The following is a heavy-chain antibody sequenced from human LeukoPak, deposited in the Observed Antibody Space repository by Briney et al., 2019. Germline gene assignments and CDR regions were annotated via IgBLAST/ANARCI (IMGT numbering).Heavy chain of an antibody. Sequence: GGSLRLSCAASGFTFSDAWMTWVRQAPGKGLEWVGRIMSGSESGTIHYATPVKGRFTISRDDSKNTLYLQMNSLKTEDTAVYYSTKGFRDSSGTYHGDDDFDIWGQGKMGTVSS. CDR2: IMSGSESGTI. CDR1: GFTFSDAW. J-gene: IGHJ3*02. D-gene: IGHD3-22*01. CDR3: TKGFRDSSGTYHGDDDFDI. V-gene: IGHV3-15*05.